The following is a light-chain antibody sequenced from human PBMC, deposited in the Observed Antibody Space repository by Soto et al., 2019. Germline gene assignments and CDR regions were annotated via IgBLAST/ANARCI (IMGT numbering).Light chain of an antibody. CDR3: SSYAGSNNQV. Sequence: QPVLTQPPSASGSPGQSVTISCTGTSSDVGGYNYVSWYQQHPGRAPKLMIYEFSNRPSGVPDRFSGSKSCNTASLTVSGLQTEDEADYYRSSYAGSNNQVFGTGTKLTVL. CDR2: EFS. J-gene: IGLJ1*01. CDR1: SSDVGGYNY. V-gene: IGLV2-8*01.